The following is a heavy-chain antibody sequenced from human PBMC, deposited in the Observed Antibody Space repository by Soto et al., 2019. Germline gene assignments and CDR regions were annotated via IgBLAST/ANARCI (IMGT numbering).Heavy chain of an antibody. V-gene: IGHV3-11*05. CDR3: ARLRGYGDYSFAY. CDR2: ISSSSTYT. J-gene: IGHJ4*02. D-gene: IGHD4-17*01. CDR1: GFTFSDYY. Sequence: QVQLVESGGGLVKPGGSLRLSCAASGFTFSDYYMSWVRQAPGKGLEWVSYISSSSTYTNHADSVKGQFTISRDNAQNSLYLQMNSLRAEDTAVYYCARLRGYGDYSFAYWGQGSLVTVSS.